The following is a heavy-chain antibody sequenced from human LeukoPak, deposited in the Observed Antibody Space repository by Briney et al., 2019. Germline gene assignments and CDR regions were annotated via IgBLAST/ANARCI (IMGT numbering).Heavy chain of an antibody. V-gene: IGHV3-21*01. CDR1: GFTFSSYS. D-gene: IGHD5-12*01. CDR2: ISSSGSYI. J-gene: IGHJ4*02. CDR3: ARVFSGYDYYFDY. Sequence: GGSLRLSCAASGFTFSSYSMNWVRQAPGKGLEWVSSISSSGSYIYYADSVKGRFTISRDNAKNSLYLQMNSLRAEDTAVYYCARVFSGYDYYFDYWGQGTLVTVSS.